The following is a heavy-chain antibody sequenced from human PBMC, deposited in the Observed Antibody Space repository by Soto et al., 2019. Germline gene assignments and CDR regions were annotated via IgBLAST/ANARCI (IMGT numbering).Heavy chain of an antibody. CDR2: ISAYNGNT. D-gene: IGHD3-10*01. J-gene: IGHJ4*02. CDR3: ARDYYYVSAPGY. CDR1: GYTFTSYG. Sequence: QVQLVQSGAEVKKPGASVKVSCKASGYTFTSYGISWVRQAPGQGLEWMGWISAYNGNTNYAQKRQGGATMTKDTSTNTAYRELRCVSADDTAVYYCARDYYYVSAPGYWGQGALVTVSS. V-gene: IGHV1-18*01.